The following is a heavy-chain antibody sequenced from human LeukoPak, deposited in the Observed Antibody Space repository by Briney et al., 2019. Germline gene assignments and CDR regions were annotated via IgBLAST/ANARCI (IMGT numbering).Heavy chain of an antibody. V-gene: IGHV3-21*01. CDR3: ARCYASGSYGIDY. CDR2: ISSTSRYI. Sequence: GESLRLSCAASGFTFGSYSMNWVRQVPGRGLQWVSSISSTSRYIYYADSVKGRFTVSRDNAKNSLSLQMNSLGAEDTAVYYCARCYASGSYGIDYWGQGSRVTVSS. J-gene: IGHJ4*02. D-gene: IGHD3-10*01. CDR1: GFTFGSYS.